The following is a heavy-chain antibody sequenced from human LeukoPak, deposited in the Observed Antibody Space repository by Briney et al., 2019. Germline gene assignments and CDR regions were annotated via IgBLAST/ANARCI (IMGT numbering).Heavy chain of an antibody. V-gene: IGHV1-8*02. CDR1: GYTFTSYY. J-gene: IGHJ4*02. D-gene: IGHD3-10*01. CDR3: ARWGYYASGTYQN. Sequence: ASVKVSCKVSGYTFTSYYMHWVRQAPGQGLEWMGWMNPNSGNTGYAQKFQGRVTMTRNTSISTAYMELSSLRSEDTAVYYCARWGYYASGTYQNWGQGTLVTVSS. CDR2: MNPNSGNT.